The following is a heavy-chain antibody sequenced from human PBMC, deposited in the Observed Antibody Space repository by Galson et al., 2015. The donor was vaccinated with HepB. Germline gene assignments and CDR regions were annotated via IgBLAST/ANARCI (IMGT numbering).Heavy chain of an antibody. V-gene: IGHV3-30-3*01. CDR2: LSYNGGSI. D-gene: IGHD2-2*01. CDR1: GFTFSNYA. Sequence: SLRLSCAASGFTFSNYAMHWARQVPGKGLEWVAVLSYNGGSILYADSVKGRFIISRDNSENILHLQMSSLTAEDTAVYYCAREQRYCSATSCPSARGLFDYWGQGTLVTVSS. CDR3: AREQRYCSATSCPSARGLFDY. J-gene: IGHJ4*02.